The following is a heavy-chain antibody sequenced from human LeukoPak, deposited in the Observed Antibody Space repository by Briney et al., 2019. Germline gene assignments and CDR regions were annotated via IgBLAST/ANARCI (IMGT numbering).Heavy chain of an antibody. CDR1: GGSISSSQYY. V-gene: IGHV4-39*01. CDR2: VYYSGGT. CDR3: ARSNYHGSRGIIDH. D-gene: IGHD3-22*01. Sequence: PSETLSLTCTASGGSISSSQYYWGWIRQPPGKGLEWIGSVYYSGGTYYNPSLKSRVTISVDTSKNQFSLKLSSVTAADTAVYYCARSNYHGSRGIIDHWGQGALVTVSS. J-gene: IGHJ4*02.